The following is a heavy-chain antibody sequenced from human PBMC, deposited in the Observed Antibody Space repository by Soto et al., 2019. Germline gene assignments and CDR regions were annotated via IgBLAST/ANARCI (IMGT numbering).Heavy chain of an antibody. CDR1: GGSISSGGYY. Sequence: QVQLQESGPGLVKPSQTLSLTCTVSGGSISSGGYYWSWIRQHPGKGLEWIGYIYYSGSTYYSPSLKRRVTISVDTPKNQFPMKLSSVTAADTAVYYCARGRAVTTSWFDPWGQGTLVTVSS. CDR3: ARGRAVTTSWFDP. D-gene: IGHD4-17*01. V-gene: IGHV4-31*03. J-gene: IGHJ5*02. CDR2: IYYSGST.